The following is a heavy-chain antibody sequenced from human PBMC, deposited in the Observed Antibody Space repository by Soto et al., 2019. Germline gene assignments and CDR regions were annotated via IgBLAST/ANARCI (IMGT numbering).Heavy chain of an antibody. D-gene: IGHD2-2*01. CDR2: INHSGST. CDR3: ARGESDCSSTSCYAPFGYMDV. V-gene: IGHV4-34*01. CDR1: GGSLSAYC. J-gene: IGHJ6*03. Sequence: SETLCLTCAVSGGSLSAYCWRGIRQPPGKGLEWIGEINHSGSTNYNPSLKSRVTISVYTSKNLFSLKLSSVTAADTAVYYCARGESDCSSTSCYAPFGYMDVWGKGTTVT.